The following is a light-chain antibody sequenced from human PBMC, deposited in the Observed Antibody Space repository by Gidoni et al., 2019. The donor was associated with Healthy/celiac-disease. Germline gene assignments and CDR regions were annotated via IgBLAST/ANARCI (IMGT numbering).Light chain of an antibody. J-gene: IGKJ1*01. V-gene: IGKV1-39*01. CDR3: QQSYSTAGT. CDR2: AAS. Sequence: DIQMTQSPSSLSASVGDRVTITCRASQSISSYLYWYQQKPGKAPKLLIYAASSLQSGVPSRFSGSGSGTDFTLTISSLQPEDFATYYCQQSYSTAGTFGQGTKVEIK. CDR1: QSISSY.